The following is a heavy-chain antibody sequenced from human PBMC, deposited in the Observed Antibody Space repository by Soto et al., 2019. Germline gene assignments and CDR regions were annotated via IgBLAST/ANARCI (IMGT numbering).Heavy chain of an antibody. V-gene: IGHV4-59*01. Sequence: SETLSLTCSVSTGSMRTYYWTWIRQSPGKGLEWIGQISHTGRTKYNPSLERRVTISVDTSRKQFSLKLTSVTAADTALYYCARDDTTGLFDFWGQGTLVTVSS. CDR2: ISHTGRT. CDR3: ARDDTTGLFDF. J-gene: IGHJ4*02. CDR1: TGSMRTYY. D-gene: IGHD4-17*01.